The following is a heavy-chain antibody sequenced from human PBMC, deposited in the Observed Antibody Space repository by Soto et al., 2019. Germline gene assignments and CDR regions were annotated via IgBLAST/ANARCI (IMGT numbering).Heavy chain of an antibody. D-gene: IGHD5-12*01. J-gene: IGHJ4*02. CDR3: ARRSGYDYRDFDY. CDR2: IYYSGST. Sequence: PSETLSLTGTVSGGSVSSGSYYWCWIRQPPGKGLEWIGDIYYSGSTNYNPSLKSRVTISVDTSKNQFSLKLSSLTAADTAVYYCARRSGYDYRDFDYWGQGTLVTVSS. V-gene: IGHV4-61*01. CDR1: GGSVSSGSYY.